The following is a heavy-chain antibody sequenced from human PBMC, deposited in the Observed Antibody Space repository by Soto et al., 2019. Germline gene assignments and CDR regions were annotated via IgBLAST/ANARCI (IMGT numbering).Heavy chain of an antibody. CDR2: LYFGGST. CDR1: GGSITSDGSY. J-gene: IGHJ5*02. CDR3: ARDVAMPWFST. V-gene: IGHV4-39*02. Sequence: QLQLQESGPGLVEPSGTLSLTCTVSGGSITSDGSYWGWVRQPPGKGLEWIGSLYFGGSTYYNPSLKSRATLYVDTSNNQFSLDLMSVTAADTAVYYCARDVAMPWFSTWGRGTQVIVSS. D-gene: IGHD2-2*01.